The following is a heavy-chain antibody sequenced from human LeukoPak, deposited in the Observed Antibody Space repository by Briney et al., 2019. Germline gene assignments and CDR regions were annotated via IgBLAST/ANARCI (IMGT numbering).Heavy chain of an antibody. V-gene: IGHV7-4-1*02. CDR2: INTNTGNP. Sequence: GASVKVSCKASGYTFTSYAMNWVRQAPGQGLEWMGWINTNTGNPTYAQGFTGRFVFSLDTSVSTAYLQISSLKAEDTAVYYCARSLVFGGVIVYSFRDAFDIWGQGTMVTVSS. J-gene: IGHJ3*02. D-gene: IGHD3-16*02. CDR1: GYTFTSYA. CDR3: ARSLVFGGVIVYSFRDAFDI.